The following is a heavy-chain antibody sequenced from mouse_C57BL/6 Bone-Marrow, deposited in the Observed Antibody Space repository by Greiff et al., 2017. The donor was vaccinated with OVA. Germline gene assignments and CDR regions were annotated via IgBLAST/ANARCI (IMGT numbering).Heavy chain of an antibody. V-gene: IGHV5-9*01. CDR2: ISGGGGNT. CDR1: GFTFSSYT. D-gene: IGHD2-10*02. J-gene: IGHJ1*03. Sequence: VESGGGLVKPGGSLKLSCAASGFTFSSYTMSWVRQTPEKRLEWVATISGGGGNTYYPDSVKGRFTISRDNAKNTLYLQMSSLRSEDTALYYCARHLPSYFDVWGTGTTVTVSS. CDR3: ARHLPSYFDV.